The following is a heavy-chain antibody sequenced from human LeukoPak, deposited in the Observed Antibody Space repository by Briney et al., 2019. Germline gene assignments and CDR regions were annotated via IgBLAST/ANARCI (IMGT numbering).Heavy chain of an antibody. J-gene: IGHJ6*03. CDR2: INPNSGGT. D-gene: IGHD3-9*01. CDR1: GYTFTGYY. V-gene: IGHV1-2*02. CDR3: ARNHYDILTGYWSYYYYMDV. Sequence: ASVKVSCKASGYTFTGYYMHWVRQAPGQGLEWMGWINPNSGGTNYAQKFQGRVTMTRDTSISTAYMELSRLRSDDTAVYYCARNHYDILTGYWSYYYYMDVWGKGTTVTVSS.